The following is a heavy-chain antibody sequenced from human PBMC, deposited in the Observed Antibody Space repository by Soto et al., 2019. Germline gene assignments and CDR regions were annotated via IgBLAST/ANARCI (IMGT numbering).Heavy chain of an antibody. CDR3: ARDISTVSDYYYYGMDV. CDR1: GFTFSSYS. CDR2: ISSSSSYI. V-gene: IGHV3-21*01. Sequence: GGSLRLSCAASGFTFSSYSMNWVRQAPGKGLEWVSSISSSSSYIYYADSVKGRFTISRDNAKNSLYLQMNSLRAEDTAVYYCARDISTVSDYYYYGMDVWGQGTTVTVSS. J-gene: IGHJ6*02. D-gene: IGHD6-19*01.